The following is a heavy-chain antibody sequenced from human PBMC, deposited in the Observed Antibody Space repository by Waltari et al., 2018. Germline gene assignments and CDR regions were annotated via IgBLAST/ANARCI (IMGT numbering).Heavy chain of an antibody. CDR1: GGSISSRSYY. Sequence: QLQLQESGPGLVQPSETLSLTCTVYGGSISSRSYYWGWIRQPPGKGLGWIGSIYYSGSTYYNPSLKSRVTISVDTSKNQFSLKLSSVTAADTAVYYCAREGEGAFDIWGQGTMVTVSS. CDR2: IYYSGST. CDR3: AREGEGAFDI. J-gene: IGHJ3*02. V-gene: IGHV4-39*07.